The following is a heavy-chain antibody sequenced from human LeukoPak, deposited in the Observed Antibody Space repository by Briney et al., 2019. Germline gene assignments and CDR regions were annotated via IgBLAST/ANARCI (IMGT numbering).Heavy chain of an antibody. CDR3: VRRDPGWNYFDY. V-gene: IGHV4-59*08. D-gene: IGHD6-19*01. CDR2: IFYTGKN. J-gene: IGHJ4*02. Sequence: SETLSLTCAVSGGSINSHYWGWIRQPPGKGLQWIGDIFYTGKNNYNPSLKSRVTISLDTSKDHLSLHSTSVLAADTAIYYCVRRDPGWNYFDYWGQGILVTVSS. CDR1: GGSINSHY.